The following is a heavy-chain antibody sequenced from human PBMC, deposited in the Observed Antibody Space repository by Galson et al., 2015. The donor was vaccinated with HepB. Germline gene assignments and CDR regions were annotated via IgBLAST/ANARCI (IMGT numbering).Heavy chain of an antibody. CDR1: GFTFSSYA. D-gene: IGHD6-19*01. J-gene: IGHJ4*02. CDR3: AKTQRRSGWSDY. CDR2: ISGSGGST. V-gene: IGHV3-23*01. Sequence: SLRLSCAASGFTFSSYAMSWVRQAPGKGLEWVSAISGSGGSTYYADSVKGRFTISRDNSKNTLYLQMNSLRAEDTAVYYCAKTQRRSGWSDYWGQGTLVTVSS.